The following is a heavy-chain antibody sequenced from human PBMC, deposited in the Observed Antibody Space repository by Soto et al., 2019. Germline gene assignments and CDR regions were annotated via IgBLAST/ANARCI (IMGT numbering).Heavy chain of an antibody. Sequence: PSEILSLTCAVYGGSFSGYYWSWIRQPPGKGLEWIGEINHSGSTNYNPSLKSRVTISVDTSKNQFSLKLSSVTAADTAVYYCARGFRRYDYIWGSYRSYYFDYWGQGTLVTVSS. CDR2: INHSGST. CDR3: ARGFRRYDYIWGSYRSYYFDY. J-gene: IGHJ4*02. D-gene: IGHD3-16*02. CDR1: GGSFSGYY. V-gene: IGHV4-34*01.